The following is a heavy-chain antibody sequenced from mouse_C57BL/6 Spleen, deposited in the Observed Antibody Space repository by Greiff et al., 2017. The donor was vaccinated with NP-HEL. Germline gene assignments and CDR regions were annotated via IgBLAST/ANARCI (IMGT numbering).Heavy chain of an antibody. CDR2: IYPGDGDT. V-gene: IGHV1-80*01. CDR1: GYAFSSYW. CDR3: ATGSSPWFAY. D-gene: IGHD4-1*01. Sequence: VKLMESGAELVKPGASVKISCKASGYAFSSYWMNWVKQRPGKGLEWIGQIYPGDGDTNYNGKFKGKATLTADKSSSTAYMQLSSLTSEDSAVYYCATGSSPWFAYWGQGTLVTVSA. J-gene: IGHJ3*01.